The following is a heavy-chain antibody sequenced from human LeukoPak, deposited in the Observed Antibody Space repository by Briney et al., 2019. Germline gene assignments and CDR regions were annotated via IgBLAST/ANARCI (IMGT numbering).Heavy chain of an antibody. CDR1: GFTFSTYS. Sequence: GSLRLSCAASGFTFSTYSMSWVRQAPGKGLEWVSSISSSSSSTYYADSVKGRFTISRDNAKNSLYLQMNSLRAEDTTVYYCARSAPAAAGTGPMDVWGKGTTVTVSS. CDR3: ARSAPAAAGTGPMDV. J-gene: IGHJ6*03. D-gene: IGHD6-13*01. CDR2: ISSSSSST. V-gene: IGHV3-21*01.